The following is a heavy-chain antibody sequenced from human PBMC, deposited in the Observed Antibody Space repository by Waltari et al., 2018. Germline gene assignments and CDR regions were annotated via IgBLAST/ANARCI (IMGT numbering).Heavy chain of an antibody. D-gene: IGHD6-19*01. CDR1: GFTLSGYP. CDR2: ISNDGNNK. CDR3: ARGWYSSGWPHFDY. J-gene: IGHJ4*02. Sequence: QVHLVESGGGVVQPGKSLRISCAASGFTLSGYPMHWVRQAPGKGLEWVGVISNDGNNKYYADSVKGRFTISRDNSENTLYVQMNSLRAEDTAVYYCARGWYSSGWPHFDYWGQGTLVTVSS. V-gene: IGHV3-30-3*01.